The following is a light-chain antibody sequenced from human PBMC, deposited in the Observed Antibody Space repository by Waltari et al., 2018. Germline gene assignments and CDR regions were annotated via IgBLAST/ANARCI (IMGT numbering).Light chain of an antibody. CDR2: DAS. V-gene: IGKV3-11*01. J-gene: IGKJ4*01. CDR3: QQRSNWPLT. Sequence: EIVLTQSQATLSLSPGERATLSCRASQSVSSYLAWYQPQPGQAPRLLIYDASNRATGIPARFSGSGSGTDFTLTISSLAPEDFAVYYCQQRSNWPLTFGGGTKVEIK. CDR1: QSVSSY.